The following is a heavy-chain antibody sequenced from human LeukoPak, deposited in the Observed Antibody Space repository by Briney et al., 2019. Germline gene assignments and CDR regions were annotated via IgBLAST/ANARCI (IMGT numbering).Heavy chain of an antibody. D-gene: IGHD4-11*01. Sequence: GGSLRLSCAASGFIVSNNHINWIRQAPGKGLEWVSIIYSGDTTYYSDSVKGRFILSSDNSKNTLYLQMNSLRAEDTAVYYCAKDRWYSNYGQGELGYWGQGTLVTVSS. CDR2: IYSGDTT. CDR3: AKDRWYSNYGQGELGY. V-gene: IGHV3-66*01. CDR1: GFIVSNNH. J-gene: IGHJ4*02.